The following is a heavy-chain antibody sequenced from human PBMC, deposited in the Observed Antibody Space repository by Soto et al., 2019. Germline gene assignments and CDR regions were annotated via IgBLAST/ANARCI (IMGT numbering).Heavy chain of an antibody. J-gene: IGHJ6*02. Sequence: VASVKVSCKASGYTFTGYYMHWVRQAPGQGLEWMGWINPNSGGTNYAQKFQGRVTMTRDTSIGTAYMELSRLRSDDTAVYYCASAVVVVAATGSYYYYGMDVWGQGTTVTVSS. CDR1: GYTFTGYY. D-gene: IGHD2-15*01. CDR2: INPNSGGT. CDR3: ASAVVVVAATGSYYYYGMDV. V-gene: IGHV1-2*02.